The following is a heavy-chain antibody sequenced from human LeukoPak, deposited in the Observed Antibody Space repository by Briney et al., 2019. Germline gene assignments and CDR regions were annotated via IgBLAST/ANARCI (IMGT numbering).Heavy chain of an antibody. CDR2: ISAYNGNT. CDR3: ARGDGYNNYGVFDY. J-gene: IGHJ4*02. D-gene: IGHD5-24*01. CDR1: GYTFTTYG. Sequence: ASVKVSCKASGYTFTTYGISWVRQAPGQGLEWMGWISAYNGNTNYAQKLQGRVTMTTDTSTSTAYMELRSLKSDDTAVYYCARGDGYNNYGVFDYWGQGTLVTVSS. V-gene: IGHV1-18*01.